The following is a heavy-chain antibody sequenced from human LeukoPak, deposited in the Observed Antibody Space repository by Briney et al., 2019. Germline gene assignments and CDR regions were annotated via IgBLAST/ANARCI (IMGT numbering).Heavy chain of an antibody. J-gene: IGHJ1*01. CDR3: ARAPADFWSGYYDFQH. CDR1: GYTFTDYY. CDR2: VDPEDGET. Sequence: ATVKISCKVSGYTFTDYYMHWVQQAPGKGLEWMGLVDPEDGETIYAEKFQGRVTMTRDTSISTAYMELSRLRSDDTAVYYCARAPADFWSGYYDFQHWGQGTLVTVSS. V-gene: IGHV1-69-2*01. D-gene: IGHD3-3*01.